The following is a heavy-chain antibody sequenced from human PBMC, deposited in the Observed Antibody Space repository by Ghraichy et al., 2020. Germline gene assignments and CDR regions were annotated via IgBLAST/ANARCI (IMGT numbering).Heavy chain of an antibody. CDR2: ISSNSRTI. CDR3: ARGGSGRPDY. CDR1: GFTLSTYG. D-gene: IGHD6-19*01. Sequence: GESLNISCAVSGFTLSTYGMNWVRQAPGKGLEWVSYISSNSRTINYADSAKGRFTISRDNAMNSLYLQMNRLRVEDTAVYYCARGGSGRPDYWGQGALVTVS. J-gene: IGHJ4*02. V-gene: IGHV3-48*04.